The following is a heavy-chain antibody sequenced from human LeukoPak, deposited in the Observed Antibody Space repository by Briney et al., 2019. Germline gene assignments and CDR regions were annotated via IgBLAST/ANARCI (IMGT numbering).Heavy chain of an antibody. CDR2: ISSSSSYI. CDR3: ARDHSSSGMDV. J-gene: IGHJ6*02. CDR1: GFTFSNYG. V-gene: IGHV3-21*01. Sequence: GGSLRLSCAASGFTFSNYGMNWVRQAPGKGLEWVSSISSSSSYIYYADSVKGRFTISRDNAKNSLYLQMNSLRAEDTAVYYCARDHSSSGMDVWGQGTTVTVSS.